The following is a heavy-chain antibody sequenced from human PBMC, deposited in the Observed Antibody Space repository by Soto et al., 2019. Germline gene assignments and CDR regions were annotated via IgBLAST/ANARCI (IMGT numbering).Heavy chain of an antibody. CDR3: ARGFGRGMDV. Sequence: EVQLLESGGGLVQPGGYLRLSCAASGFTFRSYAMTWVRQAPGKGLEWVSPISASGGTTYYADSVKGRFTISRDYSKNPLSLQLHSLDAEDTAVYYCARGFGRGMDVWGQGPTVTVS. D-gene: IGHD1-26*01. CDR1: GFTFRSYA. CDR2: ISASGGTT. V-gene: IGHV3-23*01. J-gene: IGHJ6*02.